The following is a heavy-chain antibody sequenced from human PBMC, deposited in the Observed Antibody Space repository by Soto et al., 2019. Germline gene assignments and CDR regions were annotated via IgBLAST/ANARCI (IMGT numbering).Heavy chain of an antibody. D-gene: IGHD3-3*01. CDR2: INHSGST. CDR3: ARGGSDYDFWSGYYYYYYGMDV. V-gene: IGHV4-34*01. J-gene: IGHJ6*02. CDR1: GGSFSGYY. Sequence: TSETLSLTCAVYGGSFSGYYWSWIRQPPGKGLEWIGEINHSGSTNYNPSLKSRVTISVDTSKNQFSLKLSSVTAADTAVYYCARGGSDYDFWSGYYYYYYGMDVWGQGTTVTVSS.